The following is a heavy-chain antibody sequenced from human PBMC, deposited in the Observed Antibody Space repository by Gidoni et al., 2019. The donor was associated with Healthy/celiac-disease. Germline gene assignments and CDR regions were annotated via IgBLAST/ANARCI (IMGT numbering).Heavy chain of an antibody. CDR3: ANPRDDILTG. Sequence: QVQLVESGGGVVQPGRSLRLSCAASGFTFSSYAMHWVRQAPGKGLEWVAVISYDGSNKYYADSVKGRFTISRDNSKNTLYLQMNSLRAEDKAVYYCANPRDDILTGWGQGTLVTVSS. D-gene: IGHD3-9*01. J-gene: IGHJ4*02. CDR1: GFTFSSYA. V-gene: IGHV3-30-3*01. CDR2: ISYDGSNK.